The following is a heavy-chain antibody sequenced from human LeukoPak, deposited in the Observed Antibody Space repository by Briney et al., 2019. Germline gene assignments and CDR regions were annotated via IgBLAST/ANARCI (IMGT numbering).Heavy chain of an antibody. D-gene: IGHD2-21*01. CDR3: ARGKKFVASDVYWFDP. J-gene: IGHJ5*02. CDR1: GYTFTSYD. CDR2: MNPNSGNT. Sequence: ASVKVSCKASGYTFTSYDINWVRQVTGQGLEWMGWMNPNSGNTGYTQKFQGRVTMTRDTSISIAYMELSSLRSEDTAVYYCARGKKFVASDVYWFDPWGQGTLVTVSS. V-gene: IGHV1-8*02.